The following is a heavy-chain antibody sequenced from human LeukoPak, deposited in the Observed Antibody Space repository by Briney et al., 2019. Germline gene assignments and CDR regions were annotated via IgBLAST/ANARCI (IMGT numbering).Heavy chain of an antibody. J-gene: IGHJ4*02. D-gene: IGHD4-17*01. V-gene: IGHV3-23*01. CDR2: ISGSGGCT. Sequence: PGGSPRLSCAASGFTFSSYAMSWVRQAPGKGLEWVSAISGSGGCTYYADSVKGRFTISRDNSKNTLYLQMNSLRAEDTAVYYCAKSVSGLSTVTTIQWGQGTLVTVSS. CDR1: GFTFSSYA. CDR3: AKSVSGLSTVTTIQ.